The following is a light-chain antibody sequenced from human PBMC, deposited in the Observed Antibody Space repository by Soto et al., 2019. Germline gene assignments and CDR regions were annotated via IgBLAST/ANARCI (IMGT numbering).Light chain of an antibody. CDR2: AAS. Sequence: DIQMTQSPSSLSASVGDRVTITCRASQGISNDVAWYQQNPGKVPKLLIYAASTLQSRVPSRFSGSGSGTDFTLTISSLQPEDVGTYYCQKYSSVPFTFGPGTKVEIK. CDR3: QKYSSVPFT. CDR1: QGISND. V-gene: IGKV1-27*01. J-gene: IGKJ3*01.